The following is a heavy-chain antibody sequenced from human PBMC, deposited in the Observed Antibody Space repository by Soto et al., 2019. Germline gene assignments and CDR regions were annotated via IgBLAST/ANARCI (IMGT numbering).Heavy chain of an antibody. D-gene: IGHD3-3*01. CDR1: GYNFANYW. V-gene: IGHV5-51*01. J-gene: IGHJ5*02. CDR3: AAGKVESHQALFDP. Sequence: GESRKISCKGSGYNFANYWIGWVRHMPWKGLEWMGFIHPGDSDTRYSPSFQGLVTVLAVKSISTTYLQCNSLNASDTAMYHCAAGKVESHQALFDPWGEGALVTVTS. CDR2: IHPGDSDT.